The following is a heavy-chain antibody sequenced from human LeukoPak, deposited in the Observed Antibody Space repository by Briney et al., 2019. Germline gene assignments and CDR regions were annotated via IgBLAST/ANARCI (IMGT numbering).Heavy chain of an antibody. V-gene: IGHV3-11*01. CDR3: ASNRAFGELFVDY. Sequence: GGSLRLSCAASGFTFSDYYMSWIRQAPGKGLEWVSYISSSGSTIYYADSVKGRFTISRDNAKNSLYLQMNSLRAEDTAVYYCASNRAFGELFVDYWGQGTLVTVSS. CDR1: GFTFSDYY. CDR2: ISSSGSTI. J-gene: IGHJ4*02. D-gene: IGHD3-10*01.